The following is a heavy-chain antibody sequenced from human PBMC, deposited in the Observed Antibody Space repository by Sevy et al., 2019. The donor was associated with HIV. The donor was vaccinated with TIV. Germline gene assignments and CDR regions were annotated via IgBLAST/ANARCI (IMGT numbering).Heavy chain of an antibody. D-gene: IGHD4-17*01. Sequence: GESLKISCKGSGYSFTSYWIGWVRQMPGKGLEWMGIIYPGDSDTRYSPSFQGQVTISADKSISTAYLQWSSLKASDTAIYYCATTLTTYPYFFQFWGQGTPVTVSS. CDR2: IYPGDSDT. CDR1: GYSFTSYW. V-gene: IGHV5-51*01. J-gene: IGHJ4*02. CDR3: ATTLTTYPYFFQF.